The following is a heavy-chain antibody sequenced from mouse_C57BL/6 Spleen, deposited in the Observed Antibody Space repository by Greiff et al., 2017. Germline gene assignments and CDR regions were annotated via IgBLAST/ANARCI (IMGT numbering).Heavy chain of an antibody. J-gene: IGHJ2*01. CDR2: ILPGSGRT. V-gene: IGHV1-9*01. Sequence: QVQLQQSGAELMKPGASVKLSCKATGYTFTGYWIAWVKQRPGHGLEWIGAILPGSGRTNYNEKFKGKATFTADTSSNTAYMQLSSLTTEDSAIYYCARSAYTSGSSYFDYWGQGTTLTVSS. CDR3: ARSAYTSGSSYFDY. D-gene: IGHD1-1*01. CDR1: GYTFTGYW.